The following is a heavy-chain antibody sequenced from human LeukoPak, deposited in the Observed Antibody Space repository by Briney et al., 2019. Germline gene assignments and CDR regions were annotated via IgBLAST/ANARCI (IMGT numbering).Heavy chain of an antibody. CDR2: ISSSGSTI. CDR1: GFTFSSYE. Sequence: PGGSLRLSCAASGFTFSSYEMNWVRQAPGKGLEWVSYISSSGSTIHYAESVKGRFTISRDNAKSSLYLQMNSLRAEDTAVYYCAKPSGGQWLVLDYWGQGTLVTVSS. D-gene: IGHD6-19*01. V-gene: IGHV3-48*03. CDR3: AKPSGGQWLVLDY. J-gene: IGHJ4*02.